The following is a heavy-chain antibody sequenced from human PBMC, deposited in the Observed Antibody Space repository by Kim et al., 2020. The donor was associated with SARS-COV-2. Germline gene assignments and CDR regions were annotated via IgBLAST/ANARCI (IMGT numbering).Heavy chain of an antibody. Sequence: GGSLRLSCAASGFTFSSYTMTWVRQAPGKGLEWVSAISGGGGTIYYADPVKGRFNISRDNSKHTLYLQMTNLRTEDTAVYYCANRNYYGSGSLEAWGQG. CDR1: GFTFSSYT. CDR3: ANRNYYGSGSLEA. J-gene: IGHJ4*02. D-gene: IGHD3-10*01. V-gene: IGHV3-23*01. CDR2: ISGGGGTI.